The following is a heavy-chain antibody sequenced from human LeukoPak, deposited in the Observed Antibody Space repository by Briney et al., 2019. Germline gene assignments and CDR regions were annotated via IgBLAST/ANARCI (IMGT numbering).Heavy chain of an antibody. CDR3: AGEGDGYNSPNWFDP. J-gene: IGHJ5*02. Sequence: SVKVSCKASGGTFSSCAISWVRQAPGQGLEWMGGIIPIFGTANHAQKFQGRVTITTDESTSTAYMELSSLRSEDTAVYYCAGEGDGYNSPNWFDPWGQGTLVTVSS. V-gene: IGHV1-69*05. CDR1: GGTFSSCA. D-gene: IGHD5-24*01. CDR2: IIPIFGTA.